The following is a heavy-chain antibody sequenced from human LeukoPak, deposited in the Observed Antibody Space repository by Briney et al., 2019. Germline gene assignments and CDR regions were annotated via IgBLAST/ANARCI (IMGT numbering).Heavy chain of an antibody. J-gene: IGHJ4*02. CDR1: AFTFNIYA. V-gene: IGHV3-30*04. D-gene: IGHD3-10*01. CDR2: ISYDGSDK. Sequence: TGGSLRLSCAASAFTFNIYAMQGVRRAPGKGVEWVAVISYDGSDKYYADSVEGRFTISRDNSKNTLYLQINNLRADDTAVYYCAKVLPGSGTYYTQDLDYWGQGTLVTVSS. CDR3: AKVLPGSGTYYTQDLDY.